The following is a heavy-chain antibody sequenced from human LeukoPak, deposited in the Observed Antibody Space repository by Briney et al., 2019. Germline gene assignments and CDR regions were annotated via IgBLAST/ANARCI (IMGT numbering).Heavy chain of an antibody. J-gene: IGHJ6*03. D-gene: IGHD3-16*01. CDR2: IIPIFGTV. CDR1: GGTFSSYA. Sequence: SVKVSCKASGGTFSSYAISWVRQAPGQGLEWMGGIIPIFGTVNYAQKFQGRVTITTDESTSTAYMELSSLRSEDTAVYYCARDHGGLTPGSYYYSMDVWGKGTTVTVSS. V-gene: IGHV1-69*05. CDR3: ARDHGGLTPGSYYYSMDV.